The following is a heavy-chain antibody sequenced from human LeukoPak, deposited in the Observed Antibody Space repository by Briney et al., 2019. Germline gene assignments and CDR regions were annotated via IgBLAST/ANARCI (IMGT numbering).Heavy chain of an antibody. J-gene: IGHJ4*02. V-gene: IGHV3-64*01. CDR2: ITSNGGTT. CDR1: GFTFSSYA. D-gene: IGHD1-26*01. CDR3: ARVGRKVGHPTSYSDY. Sequence: QPGGSLRLSCAASGFTFSSYAMNWVRQAPGKGLEYVSAITSNGGTTYYANSVKGRFTISRDNSKNTLYLQMGSLRPEDMAVYYCARVGRKVGHPTSYSDYWGQGTLVTVSS.